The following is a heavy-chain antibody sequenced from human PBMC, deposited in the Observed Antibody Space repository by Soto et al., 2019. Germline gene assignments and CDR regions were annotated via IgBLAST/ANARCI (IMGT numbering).Heavy chain of an antibody. CDR1: GFTFSSYA. CDR3: AKDRTPVVPAAPPLEAFDI. V-gene: IGHV3-23*01. J-gene: IGHJ3*02. Sequence: SLRLSCAASGFTFSSYAMSWVRQAPGKGLEWVSAISGSGGSTYYADSVKGRFTISRDNSKNTLYLQMNSLRAEDTAVYYCAKDRTPVVPAAPPLEAFDIWGQGTMVTVSS. D-gene: IGHD2-2*01. CDR2: ISGSGGST.